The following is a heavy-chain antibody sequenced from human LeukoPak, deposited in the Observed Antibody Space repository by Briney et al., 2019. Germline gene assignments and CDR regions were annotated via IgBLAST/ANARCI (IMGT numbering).Heavy chain of an antibody. Sequence: SETLSLTCTVSGYSISSGYYWGWIRQPPGKGLEWIGSIYHSGSTYYNPSLKSRVTISVDTSKNQFSLKLSSVTAADTAVYYCARGVDYYDSSGREANWLDPWGQGTLVTVSS. V-gene: IGHV4-38-2*02. CDR1: GYSISSGYY. CDR2: IYHSGST. J-gene: IGHJ5*02. CDR3: ARGVDYYDSSGREANWLDP. D-gene: IGHD3-22*01.